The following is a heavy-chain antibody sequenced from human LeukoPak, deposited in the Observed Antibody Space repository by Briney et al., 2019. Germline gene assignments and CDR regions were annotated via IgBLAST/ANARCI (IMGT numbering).Heavy chain of an antibody. J-gene: IGHJ3*02. D-gene: IGHD3-22*01. CDR1: GGSISSSSYY. CDR2: IYYSGST. Sequence: PSETLSLTCTVSGGSISSSSYYWGWIRQPPGKGLEWIGSIYYSGSTYYNPSLKSRVTISVDTSKNQFSLKLSSVTAADTAVYYCATGVGLYYYDSSGYVDAFDIWGQGTMVTVSS. CDR3: ATGVGLYYYDSSGYVDAFDI. V-gene: IGHV4-39*07.